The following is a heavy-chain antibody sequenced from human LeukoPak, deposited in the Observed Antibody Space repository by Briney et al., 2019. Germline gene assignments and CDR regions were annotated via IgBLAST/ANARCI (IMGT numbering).Heavy chain of an antibody. D-gene: IGHD3-22*01. J-gene: IGHJ3*02. Sequence: SETLSLTCTVSGGSISSYYWSWIRQPPGKGLEWIGYIYYSGSTNYNPSLKSRVTISVDTSKNQFSLKLSSVTAADTAVYYCARRTKDDSSGLDIWGQGTMVTVSS. CDR1: GGSISSYY. CDR2: IYYSGST. CDR3: ARRTKDDSSGLDI. V-gene: IGHV4-59*08.